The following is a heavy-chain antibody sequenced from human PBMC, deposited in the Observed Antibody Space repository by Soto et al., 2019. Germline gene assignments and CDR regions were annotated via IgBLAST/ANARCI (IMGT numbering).Heavy chain of an antibody. CDR1: GYTLTELS. D-gene: IGHD2-2*01. CDR2: FDPEDGET. V-gene: IGHV1-24*01. J-gene: IGHJ6*02. Sequence: ASVKVSCKVSGYTLTELSMHWVRQAPGKGLEWMGGFDPEDGETIYAQKFQGRVTMTEDTSTDTAYMELSSLRSEDTAVYYCATDLGPDAHRGYYYYGMDVWGQGTTVSVSS. CDR3: ATDLGPDAHRGYYYYGMDV.